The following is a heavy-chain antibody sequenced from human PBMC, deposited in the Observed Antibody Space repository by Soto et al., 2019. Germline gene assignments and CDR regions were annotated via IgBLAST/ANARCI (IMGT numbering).Heavy chain of an antibody. CDR2: ISAYNGNT. Sequence: QVQLVQSGAEVKKPGASVKVSCKASGYTFTSYGISWVRQAPGQGLEWMGWISAYNGNTNYAQKLQGRVTMTTDTPPSTAYVELGSLRSADPAVSSCARARRRSGYAPWGQGTLVTVSS. CDR1: GYTFTSYG. V-gene: IGHV1-18*01. CDR3: ARARRRSGYAP. J-gene: IGHJ5*02.